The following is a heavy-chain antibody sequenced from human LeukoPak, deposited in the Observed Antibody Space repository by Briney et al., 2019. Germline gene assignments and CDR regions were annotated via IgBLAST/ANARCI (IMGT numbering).Heavy chain of an antibody. J-gene: IGHJ4*02. CDR2: IYHSGST. D-gene: IGHD3-22*01. V-gene: IGHV4-59*12. CDR3: ARSGDSSGYYSYFDY. Sequence: SETLSLTCTVSGGSISTYYWSWIRQPPGKGLEWLGHIYHSGSTTYNPSLKSRVTMSVDTSKNQFSLKLSSVTAADTAVYYCARSGDSSGYYSYFDYWGQGTLVTVSS. CDR1: GGSISTYY.